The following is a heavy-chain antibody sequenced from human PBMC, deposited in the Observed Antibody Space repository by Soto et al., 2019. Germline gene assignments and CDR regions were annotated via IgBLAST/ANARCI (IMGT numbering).Heavy chain of an antibody. CDR3: AKERAAYCGGDCYSDFDY. D-gene: IGHD2-21*02. CDR1: GFTFSSYG. J-gene: IGHJ4*02. Sequence: GGSLRLSCAASGFTFSSYGMHWVRQAPGKGLEWVAVISYDGSNKYYADSVKGRFTISRDNSKNTLYLQMNSLRAEDTAVYYCAKERAAYCGGDCYSDFDYWGQGTLVTVSS. V-gene: IGHV3-30*18. CDR2: ISYDGSNK.